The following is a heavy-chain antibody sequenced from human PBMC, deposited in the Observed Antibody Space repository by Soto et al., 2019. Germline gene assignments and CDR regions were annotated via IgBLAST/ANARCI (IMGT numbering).Heavy chain of an antibody. CDR2: AYDTGST. CDR1: GASIRSTYYY. J-gene: IGHJ5*02. CDR3: VWTAREGGVAPHWFDR. D-gene: IGHD2-21*02. Sequence: PSETLSLTCTVSGASIRSTYYYWSWIRQAPGKGLEWIGYAYDTGSTYYNPSLMSRLTISIDTSKNQFSLKLTSVTAAETAVYYCVWTAREGGVAPHWFDRWGQGTHVTVSS. V-gene: IGHV4-30-4*01.